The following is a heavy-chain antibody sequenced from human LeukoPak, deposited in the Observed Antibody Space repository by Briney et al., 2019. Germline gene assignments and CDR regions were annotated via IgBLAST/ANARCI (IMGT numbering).Heavy chain of an antibody. Sequence: PGGSLSLSCAASGFTFSSYAMHWVRQAPGKGLEWVAVISSDGSNKYYADSVKGRFTISRDNSKNTLYLQMNSLRAEDTAVYYCARDSVAPAVHYYFVYWSQGTLVTVSS. V-gene: IGHV3-30*04. CDR2: ISSDGSNK. CDR3: ARDSVAPAVHYYFVY. D-gene: IGHD2-2*01. J-gene: IGHJ4*02. CDR1: GFTFSSYA.